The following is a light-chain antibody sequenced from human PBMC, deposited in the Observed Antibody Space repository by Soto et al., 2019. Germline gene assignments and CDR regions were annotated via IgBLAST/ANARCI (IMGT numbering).Light chain of an antibody. V-gene: IGKV1-5*01. J-gene: IGKJ4*01. Sequence: DVQMTQSPSTLSASVGDRVTITCRASQTINHWLAWYQQKPGKAPQVLIYEASTLGRRVPSRFSGSGSGTEFTLTISSLQPDDSATFYCQEYSGWPVTFGGGTKVEIK. CDR3: QEYSGWPVT. CDR1: QTINHW. CDR2: EAS.